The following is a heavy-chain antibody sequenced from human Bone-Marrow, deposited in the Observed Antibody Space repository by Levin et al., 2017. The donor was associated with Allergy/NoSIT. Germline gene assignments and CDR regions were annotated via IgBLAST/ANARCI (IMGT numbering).Heavy chain of an antibody. V-gene: IGHV3-23*01. CDR3: AKVTTLGRGDQAMDV. D-gene: IGHD3-10*01. Sequence: QAGGSLRLSCAASGFSFSSSVMSWVRQAPGKGLEWVSALSVARDFTQYADSVKGRFTISRDRSNNTVFLLLNSVRAEDTAIYYCAKVTTLGRGDQAMDVWGQGTRVTVSS. CDR1: GFSFSSSV. CDR2: LSVARDFT. J-gene: IGHJ6*02.